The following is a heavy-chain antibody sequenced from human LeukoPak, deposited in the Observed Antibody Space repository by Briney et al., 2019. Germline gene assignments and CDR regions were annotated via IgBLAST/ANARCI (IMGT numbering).Heavy chain of an antibody. CDR2: IKQGGSEK. J-gene: IGHJ4*02. CDR3: ARDAYRDRYFDF. D-gene: IGHD4-11*01. CDR1: GFTFSSYG. Sequence: PGGSLRLSCAASGFTFSSYGMHWVRQAPGKGLEWVANIKQGGSEKYYVDSVKGRFTISRDSAKSSVYLQMNSLRAEDTAVYYCARDAYRDRYFDFWGQGSLVTVSS. V-gene: IGHV3-7*01.